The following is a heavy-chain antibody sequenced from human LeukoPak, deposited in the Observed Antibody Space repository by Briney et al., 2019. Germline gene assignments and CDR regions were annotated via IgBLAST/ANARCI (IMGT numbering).Heavy chain of an antibody. Sequence: ASVKVSCKASGHMFTAYYINWVRQSPGLGLEWLGWVNTNGGGTTYAQNFQGRVTMTSDTSTSTAYLELNGLRSDDTAVYFCARLNSGNLRGILYWGQGSLVTVSS. V-gene: IGHV1-2*02. CDR3: ARLNSGNLRGILY. CDR1: GHMFTAYY. J-gene: IGHJ4*02. CDR2: VNTNGGGT. D-gene: IGHD3-10*01.